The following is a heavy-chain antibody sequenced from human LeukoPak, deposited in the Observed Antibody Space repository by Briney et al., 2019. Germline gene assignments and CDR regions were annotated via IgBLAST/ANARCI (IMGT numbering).Heavy chain of an antibody. CDR2: ISGSGGST. Sequence: GGSLRLSCAASGFTFSSYAMSWVRQAPGKGLVWVSAISGSGGSTYYADSVKGRFTISRDNSKNTLYLQMNSLRAEDTAVYYCARDIRGSNYDFWSGYLGPDYWGQGTLVTVSS. J-gene: IGHJ4*02. V-gene: IGHV3-23*01. CDR3: ARDIRGSNYDFWSGYLGPDY. CDR1: GFTFSSYA. D-gene: IGHD3-3*01.